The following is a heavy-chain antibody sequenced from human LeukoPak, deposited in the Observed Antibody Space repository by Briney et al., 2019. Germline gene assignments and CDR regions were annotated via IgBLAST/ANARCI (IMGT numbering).Heavy chain of an antibody. D-gene: IGHD3-10*01. CDR3: ARHCGTITIVGEVMIDLKYNWFDP. CDR2: VYFIGRT. V-gene: IGHV4-39*01. J-gene: IGHJ5*02. CDR1: GGSTSSGSYY. Sequence: PETPSLTCTISGGSTSSGSYYCGWTRHPPGKGLEWLGSVYFIGRTFYNPSLKSRVTISVDTPKNQFSLKLSSVTAADTAVYYCARHCGTITIVGEVMIDLKYNWFDPWGQGILVTVSS.